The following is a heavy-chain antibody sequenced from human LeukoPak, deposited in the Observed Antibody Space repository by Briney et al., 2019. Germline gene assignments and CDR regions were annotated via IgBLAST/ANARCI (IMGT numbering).Heavy chain of an antibody. D-gene: IGHD3-10*01. J-gene: IGHJ4*02. CDR2: ISPSADIK. Sequence: PGGSLRLSCAASGFPFSGYYMAWIRQAPGKGLEWVSGISPSADIKYYADSVKGRFTISRDNSKNMLYLEVISLTADDTAVYYCAKDDAWLRFGEWSQGTLVTVSS. CDR1: GFPFSGYY. CDR3: AKDDAWLRFGE. V-gene: IGHV3-23*01.